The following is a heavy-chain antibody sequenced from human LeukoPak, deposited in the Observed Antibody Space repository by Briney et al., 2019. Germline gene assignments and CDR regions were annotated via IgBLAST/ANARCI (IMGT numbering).Heavy chain of an antibody. CDR3: AGLVGRYSSGLYYYYFDY. D-gene: IGHD3-22*01. CDR1: GDSINSLDL. V-gene: IGHV4-4*02. CDR2: MYLSGTT. J-gene: IGHJ4*02. Sequence: SETLSLTCTVSGDSINSLDLWSWVRQPPGKGLEWIGEMYLSGTTHSNPSVKSRVTISIDKSKNQSSLNLSSVTAADTAVYYCAGLVGRYSSGLYYYYFDYWGQGTLVTVSS.